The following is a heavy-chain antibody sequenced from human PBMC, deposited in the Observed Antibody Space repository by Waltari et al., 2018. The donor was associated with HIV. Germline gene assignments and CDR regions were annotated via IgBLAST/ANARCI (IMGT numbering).Heavy chain of an antibody. J-gene: IGHJ6*02. Sequence: QVVLQQSGPGLLTSSQTLSLTCAISGDPVHSSNSAWNWIRQSPSRGLEWLGRTDYRSKWYSDYALSGRSRITIRADTSKNQFSLQLNSVTPEDTAVYFCARDGPGDYYYYGVDVWGLGTTITVSS. V-gene: IGHV6-1*01. CDR3: ARDGPGDYYYYGVDV. CDR1: GDPVHSSNSA. D-gene: IGHD1-1*01. CDR2: TDYRSKWYS.